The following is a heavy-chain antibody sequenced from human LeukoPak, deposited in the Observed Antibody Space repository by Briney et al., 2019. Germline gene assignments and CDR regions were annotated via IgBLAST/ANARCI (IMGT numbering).Heavy chain of an antibody. CDR1: GYTLTNYN. D-gene: IGHD4-23*01. CDR3: AREFRHCYGDNCFYFFDT. Sequence: ASVKVSCKASGYTLTNYNISWVRQAPGQGLESMGWINTYKGDTLYAQELLGRATITADTSTNTAYMELRSLRFDDTAVYYCAREFRHCYGDNCFYFFDTWGQGFRVTVSS. CDR2: INTYKGDT. J-gene: IGHJ4*02. V-gene: IGHV1-18*01.